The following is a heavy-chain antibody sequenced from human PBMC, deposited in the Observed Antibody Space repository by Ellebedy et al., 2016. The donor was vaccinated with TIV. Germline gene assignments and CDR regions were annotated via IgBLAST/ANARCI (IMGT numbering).Heavy chain of an antibody. Sequence: GESLKISXAASGFTFSSYGMHWVRQAPGKGLEWVAVISYDGSNKYYADSVKGRLTISRDNSKNTLYLQMNSLRAEDTAVYYCAKDRHDILTGYHLDYWGQGTLVTVSS. V-gene: IGHV3-30*18. CDR2: ISYDGSNK. CDR1: GFTFSSYG. D-gene: IGHD3-9*01. CDR3: AKDRHDILTGYHLDY. J-gene: IGHJ4*02.